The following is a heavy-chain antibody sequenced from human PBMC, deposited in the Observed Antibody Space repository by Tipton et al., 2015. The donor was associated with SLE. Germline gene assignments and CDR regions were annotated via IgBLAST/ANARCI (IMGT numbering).Heavy chain of an antibody. CDR1: GFTFSSYS. Sequence: LRLSCAASGFTFSSYSMNWVRQAPGKGLEWVSIIYSGGSTNYNPSLKSRVTISVDTSKNQFSLKLSSVTAADTAVYYCARGRLVVITEEAFDIWGQGTMVTVSS. CDR2: IYSGGST. V-gene: IGHV4-59*01. J-gene: IGHJ3*02. D-gene: IGHD3-22*01. CDR3: ARGRLVVITEEAFDI.